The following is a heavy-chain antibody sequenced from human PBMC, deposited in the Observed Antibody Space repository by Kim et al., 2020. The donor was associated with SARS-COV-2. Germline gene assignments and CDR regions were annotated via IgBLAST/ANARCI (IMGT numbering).Heavy chain of an antibody. CDR3: ARAVFADFYYFDY. CDR1: GGSISSYY. D-gene: IGHD3-3*01. Sequence: SETLSLTCTVSGGSISSYYWSWIRQPPGKGLEWIGYIYYSGSTNYNPSLKSRVTISVDTSKNQFSLKLSSVTAADTAVYYCARAVFADFYYFDYWGQGTLVTVSS. V-gene: IGHV4-59*13. CDR2: IYYSGST. J-gene: IGHJ4*02.